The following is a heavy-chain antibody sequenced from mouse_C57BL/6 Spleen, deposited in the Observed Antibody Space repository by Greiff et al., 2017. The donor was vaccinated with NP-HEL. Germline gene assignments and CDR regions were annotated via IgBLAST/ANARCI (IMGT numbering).Heavy chain of an antibody. Sequence: QVQLKESGAELARPGASVKLSCKASGYTFTSYGISWVKQRTGQGLEWIGEIYPRSGNTYYNDKFKGKATLTADKSSSTAYMELRSLTSEDSAVYFCARTGTNDYWGQGTTLTVSS. CDR3: ARTGTNDY. D-gene: IGHD4-1*01. J-gene: IGHJ2*01. CDR2: IYPRSGNT. CDR1: GYTFTSYG. V-gene: IGHV1-81*01.